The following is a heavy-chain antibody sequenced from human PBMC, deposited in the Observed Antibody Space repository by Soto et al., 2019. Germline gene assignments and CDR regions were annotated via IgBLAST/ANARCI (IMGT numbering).Heavy chain of an antibody. CDR2: IIPDFQKA. J-gene: IGHJ4*02. V-gene: IGHV1-69*12. CDR1: GGLFSSYP. D-gene: IGHD3-22*01. Sequence: QDQLVQSGAEVKKPGSSVKVSCKPSGGLFSSYPISWVRQVPGQGLEWMGGIIPDFQKAYYTQRFQGRVTITADESTNTAYMELSSLRSEDTAIYYCARGGSGYTWFNEFWGQGTLVTVSS. CDR3: ARGGSGYTWFNEF.